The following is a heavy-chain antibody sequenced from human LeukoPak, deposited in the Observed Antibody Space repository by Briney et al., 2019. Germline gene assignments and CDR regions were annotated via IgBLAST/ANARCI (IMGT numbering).Heavy chain of an antibody. D-gene: IGHD3-16*01. CDR3: ARVRYRLAETYIDY. CDR1: GYTFTSYD. V-gene: IGHV1-2*02. CDR2: MNPNSGDT. J-gene: IGHJ4*02. Sequence: ASVKFSCKASGYTFTSYDINWLRQATGQGLELMGWMNPNSGDTNYAQKFQGRVTMTRDTSISTAYMELSRLRSDDTAVYYCARVRYRLAETYIDYWGQGTLVTVSS.